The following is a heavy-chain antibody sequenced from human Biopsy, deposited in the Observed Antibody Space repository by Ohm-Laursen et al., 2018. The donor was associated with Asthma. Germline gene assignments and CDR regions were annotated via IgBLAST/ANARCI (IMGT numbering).Heavy chain of an antibody. CDR3: ARTYYDFLTGQVNDAFAM. CDR1: GYTLTSYY. Sequence: ASVKVSCKASGYTLTSYYMHWVRQAPGQGLEWMGIINPSGGSTSYAQKFQGRVTMTRDTSTSTAYMDLSSLRSEDTAVYYCARTYYDFLTGQVNDAFAMWGQGTMVTVSS. D-gene: IGHD3-9*01. V-gene: IGHV1-46*01. CDR2: INPSGGST. J-gene: IGHJ3*02.